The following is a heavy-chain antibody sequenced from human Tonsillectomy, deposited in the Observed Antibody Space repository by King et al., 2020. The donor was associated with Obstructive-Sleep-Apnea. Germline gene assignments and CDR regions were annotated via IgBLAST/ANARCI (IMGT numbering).Heavy chain of an antibody. CDR1: GFTFSSYS. CDR2: ISSSSSTI. Sequence: EVQLVESGGGLVQPGGSLRLSCAASGFTFSSYSMNWVRQAPGKGLEWVSYISSSSSTIYYADSVKGRFTISRDNAKNSLYLQMNSLRAEDTAVYYCARENRYDSSGYYFEKQRAIDYWGQGTLVTVSS. V-gene: IGHV3-48*04. J-gene: IGHJ4*02. CDR3: ARENRYDSSGYYFEKQRAIDY. D-gene: IGHD3-22*01.